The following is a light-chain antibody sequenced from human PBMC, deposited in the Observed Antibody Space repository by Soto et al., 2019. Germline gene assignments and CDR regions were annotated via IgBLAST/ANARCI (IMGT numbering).Light chain of an antibody. CDR3: QPYNNWPLT. V-gene: IGKV3-15*01. J-gene: IGKJ4*01. CDR2: GVS. CDR1: QSVSRN. Sequence: EMVMTQSPATLSVSPGERATLSCRASQSVSRNLAWHQQKPGQAPRLLIYGVSTRATGVPARFSGSGSGAEFTLTINSLRSEDFAVYYCQPYNNWPLTFGGGTKVDIK.